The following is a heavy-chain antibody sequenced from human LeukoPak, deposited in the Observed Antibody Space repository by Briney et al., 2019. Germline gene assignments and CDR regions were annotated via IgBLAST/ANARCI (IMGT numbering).Heavy chain of an antibody. CDR3: ARVLSGTLTFDH. D-gene: IGHD3-9*01. J-gene: IGHJ4*02. Sequence: GGSLRLSCAASGFTFSSYTMNWVRQAPGKGLEWVSSITSSSSYIYYVDSAKGRFTISRDNAKNSLFLQMNSLRAKDTAVYYCARVLSGTLTFDHWGQGTLVAASS. CDR2: ITSSSSYI. V-gene: IGHV3-21*04. CDR1: GFTFSSYT.